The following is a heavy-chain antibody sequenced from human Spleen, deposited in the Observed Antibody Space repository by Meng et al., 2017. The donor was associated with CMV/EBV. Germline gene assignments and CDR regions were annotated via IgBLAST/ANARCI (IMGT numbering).Heavy chain of an antibody. Sequence: GESLKISCATSGFTFSTYEMNWVRQAPGKGLEWVSYISSSGNIIYNGDSVKGRFAISRDNAKHSLYLHMSSLRAEDTAVYYCVGRHGAVTVLGVPPDYWGQGTLVTVSS. CDR3: VGRHGAVTVLGVPPDY. V-gene: IGHV3-48*03. J-gene: IGHJ4*02. CDR2: ISSSGNII. CDR1: GFTFSTYE. D-gene: IGHD3-3*01.